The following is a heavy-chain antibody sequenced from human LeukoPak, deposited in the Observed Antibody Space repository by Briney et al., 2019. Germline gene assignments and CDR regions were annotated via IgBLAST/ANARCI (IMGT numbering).Heavy chain of an antibody. J-gene: IGHJ4*02. V-gene: IGHV1-2*02. CDR1: GYTFTGYY. CDR3: ASGYTSSWTETPFDY. D-gene: IGHD6-13*01. Sequence: ASVKVSCKASGYTFTGYYMHWVRQAPGHGLEWMGWINPNSAGTNYAQKFQGRVTMTRDTSISTAYMELSRLRSDDTAVYYCASGYTSSWTETPFDYWGQGTLVTVSS. CDR2: INPNSAGT.